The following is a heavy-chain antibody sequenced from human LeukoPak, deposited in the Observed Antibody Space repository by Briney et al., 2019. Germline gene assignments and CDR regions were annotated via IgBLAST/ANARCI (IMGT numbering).Heavy chain of an antibody. CDR3: ARSYSSSWYDEYYYYYYMDV. CDR1: GYTFTSYA. CDR2: INTNTGNP. V-gene: IGHV7-4-1*02. J-gene: IGHJ6*03. D-gene: IGHD6-13*01. Sequence: GASVKVSCKASGYTFTSYAMNWVRQAPGQGLEWMGWINTNTGNPTYAQGFTGRFVFSLDTSVSTAYLRISSLKAEDTAVYYCARSYSSSWYDEYYYYYYMDVWGKGTTVTVSS.